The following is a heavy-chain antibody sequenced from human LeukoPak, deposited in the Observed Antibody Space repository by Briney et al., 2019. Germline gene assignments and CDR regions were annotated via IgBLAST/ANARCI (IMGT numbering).Heavy chain of an antibody. Sequence: KTGGSLRLSCAASGFTFSSYSMNWVRQAAGKGLEWVSSISSSSSYIYYADSVRGRFTISRDKAKNSLYLQMNSLRAEDTAVYYCARELEGYDFWSGSDAFDIWGQGTMVTVSS. CDR2: ISSSSSYI. CDR1: GFTFSSYS. J-gene: IGHJ3*02. CDR3: ARELEGYDFWSGSDAFDI. V-gene: IGHV3-21*01. D-gene: IGHD3-3*01.